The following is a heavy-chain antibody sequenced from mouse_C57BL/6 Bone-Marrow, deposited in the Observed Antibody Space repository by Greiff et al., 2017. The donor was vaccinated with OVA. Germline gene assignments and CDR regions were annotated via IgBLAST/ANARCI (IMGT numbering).Heavy chain of an antibody. CDR2: IDPSDSYT. CDR1: GYTFTSYW. J-gene: IGHJ4*01. V-gene: IGHV1-50*01. Sequence: QVQLKQPGAELVKPGASVKLSCKASGYTFTSYWMQWVKQRPGQGLEWIGEIDPSDSYTNYNQKFKGKATLTVDTSSSTAYMQLSSLTSEDSAVYYCARESFYRDYYAMDYWGQGTSVTVSS. CDR3: ARESFYRDYYAMDY. D-gene: IGHD2-14*01.